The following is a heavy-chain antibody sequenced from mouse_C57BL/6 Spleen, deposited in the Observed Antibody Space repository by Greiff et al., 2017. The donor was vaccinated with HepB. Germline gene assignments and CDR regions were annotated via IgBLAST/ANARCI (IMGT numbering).Heavy chain of an antibody. Sequence: VQLQQPGAELVKPGASVKMSCKASGYTFPSYWLTWVKQRPGQGLEWIGDIYPGRGSTNYNEQFKSKATLTVDTSSSTAYMQLSSLTSEDSAVYYCARLYYYGSSGYFDVWGTGTTVTVSS. V-gene: IGHV1-55*01. CDR1: GYTFPSYW. CDR3: ARLYYYGSSGYFDV. CDR2: IYPGRGST. D-gene: IGHD1-1*01. J-gene: IGHJ1*03.